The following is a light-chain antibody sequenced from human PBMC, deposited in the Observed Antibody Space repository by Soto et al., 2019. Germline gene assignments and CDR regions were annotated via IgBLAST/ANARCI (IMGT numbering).Light chain of an antibody. CDR1: QNINTY. CDR2: HAS. V-gene: IGKV1-39*01. CDR3: QQSSRMPP. Sequence: DIQLTQSPSSLSASGGDRVTITCRSRQNINTYLNWYQQRPGEPPKLLIYHASSLKSGVPSRFSGSASGTAFTLTISSLQPEDFGTYYCQQSSRMPPFGGGTKLDIK. J-gene: IGKJ4*01.